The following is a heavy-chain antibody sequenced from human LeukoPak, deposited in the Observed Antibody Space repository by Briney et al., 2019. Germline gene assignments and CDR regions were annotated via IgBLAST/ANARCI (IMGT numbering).Heavy chain of an antibody. J-gene: IGHJ4*02. CDR3: AKDLSMVRGVPPYFDY. Sequence: GGSLRLSCAASGFTFSSYDMHWVRQAPGKGLEWVAFIRYDGSNKYYADSVKGRFTISRDNSKNTLYLQMNSLRAEDTAVYYCAKDLSMVRGVPPYFDYWGQGTLVTVSS. D-gene: IGHD3-10*01. CDR1: GFTFSSYD. CDR2: IRYDGSNK. V-gene: IGHV3-30*02.